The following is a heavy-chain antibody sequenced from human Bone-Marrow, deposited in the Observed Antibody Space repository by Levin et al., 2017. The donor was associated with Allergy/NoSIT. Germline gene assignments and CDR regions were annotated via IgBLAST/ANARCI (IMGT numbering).Heavy chain of an antibody. Sequence: SQTLSLTCTVSGGSINSARYYWGWIRQPPGKGLEWIGSVHYSGGTYNNPSLKNRITISIDTSQNQVSLRLSAVTAADTAVYYCARSYGAYSSGWTHYDYWGQGTLVTVS. CDR2: VHYSGGT. V-gene: IGHV4-39*07. CDR3: ARSYGAYSSGWTHYDY. CDR1: GGSINSARYY. J-gene: IGHJ4*02. D-gene: IGHD6-19*01.